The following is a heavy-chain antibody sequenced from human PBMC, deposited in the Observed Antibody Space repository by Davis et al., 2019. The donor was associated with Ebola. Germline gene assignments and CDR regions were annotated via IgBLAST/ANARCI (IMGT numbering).Heavy chain of an antibody. CDR2: ISGDGGST. J-gene: IGHJ6*02. CDR3: AKAGYRYYYYGMDV. D-gene: IGHD5-18*01. Sequence: GESLKISCAASGFTFSSYSMSWVRQAPGKGLEWVSLISGDGGSTYYADSVKGRFTISRDNSKNSLYLQMNSLRTEDTALYYCAKAGYRYYYYGMDVWGQGTTVTVSS. V-gene: IGHV3-43*02. CDR1: GFTFSSYS.